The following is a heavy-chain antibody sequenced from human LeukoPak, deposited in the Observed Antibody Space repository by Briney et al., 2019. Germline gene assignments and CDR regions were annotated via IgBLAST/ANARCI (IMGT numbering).Heavy chain of an antibody. V-gene: IGHV6-1*01. CDR2: TYYRSKWYY. D-gene: IGHD3-10*01. CDR1: GDIFSSNSGA. CDR3: ARVSLGSHDY. J-gene: IGHJ4*02. Sequence: SQTLSLTCAISGDIFSSNSGAWNWIRQSPSRGLEWLGRTYYRSKWYYDYAVSVISRIMIKVDTSKNQFSLQLKSVTPEDTAVYYCARVSLGSHDYWGQGTLVTVSS.